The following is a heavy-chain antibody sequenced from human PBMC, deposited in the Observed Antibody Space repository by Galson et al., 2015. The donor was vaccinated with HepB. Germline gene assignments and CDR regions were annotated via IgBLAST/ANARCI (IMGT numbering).Heavy chain of an antibody. CDR2: TETGGTYA. CDR3: VRGTIASGGMDL. CDR1: GFTFSSHW. J-gene: IGHJ4*02. Sequence: SLRLSCAASGFTFSSHWMHWVRQAPGKGLEWISRTETGGTYASYADFVKGRFSISRDSAKNTLYLQVNSLRTEDTAVYYCVRGTIASGGMDLWGQGALVTVSS. V-gene: IGHV3-74*01. D-gene: IGHD6-13*01.